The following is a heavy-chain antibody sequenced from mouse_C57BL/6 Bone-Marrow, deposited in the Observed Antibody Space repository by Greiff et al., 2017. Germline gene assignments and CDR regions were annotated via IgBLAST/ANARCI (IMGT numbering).Heavy chain of an antibody. CDR3: ARSPGFAY. CDR1: GYTFTSYW. J-gene: IGHJ3*01. V-gene: IGHV1-59*01. Sequence: QVQLQQPGAELVRPGTSVKLSCKASGYTFTSYWMHWVKQRPGQGLEWIGVIDPSDSYTNYNQKFKGKATLTVDTSSSTDYMQLSSLTSEDSAVYYWARSPGFAYWGQGTLVTVSA. CDR2: IDPSDSYT.